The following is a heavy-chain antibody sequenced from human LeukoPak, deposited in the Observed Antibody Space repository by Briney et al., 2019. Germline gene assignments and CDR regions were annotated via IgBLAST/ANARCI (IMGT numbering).Heavy chain of an antibody. J-gene: IGHJ4*02. D-gene: IGHD3-22*01. CDR3: ARLEGSRYYYYDSSGYHYFDY. V-gene: IGHV3-48*01. Sequence: GGSLRLSCAASGFTFSSYSMNWVRQAPGKGLEWVSYISSSSSTIYYADSVKGRFTISRDNAKNSLYLQMNSLRAEDTAVYYCARLEGSRYYYYDSSGYHYFDYWGQGTLVTVSS. CDR2: ISSSSSTI. CDR1: GFTFSSYS.